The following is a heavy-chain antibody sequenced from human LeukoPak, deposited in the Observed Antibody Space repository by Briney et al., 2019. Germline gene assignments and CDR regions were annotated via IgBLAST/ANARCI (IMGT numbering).Heavy chain of an antibody. CDR2: ISAYNGNT. J-gene: IGHJ3*02. CDR1: GYTFTSYG. D-gene: IGHD3-22*01. V-gene: IGHV1-18*01. Sequence: GASVKVSCKASGYTFTSYGINWVRQAPGQGLEWMGWISAYNGNTNYAQKLQGRVTMTTDTSTSTVYMELRSLRSGDTAVYYCARGTYYYDNSGHNSVDAFDIWGQGTMVAVSS. CDR3: ARGTYYYDNSGHNSVDAFDI.